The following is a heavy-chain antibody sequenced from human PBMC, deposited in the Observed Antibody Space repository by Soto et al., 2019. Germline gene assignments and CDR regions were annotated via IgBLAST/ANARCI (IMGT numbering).Heavy chain of an antibody. CDR3: ARDRIRAVVAARTPLGY. CDR2: INPSGGST. V-gene: IGHV1-46*01. J-gene: IGHJ4*02. Sequence: ASVKVSCKASGYTFTSYYMHWVRQAPGQGLEWMGIINPSGGSTSYAQKFQGRVTMTRDTSTSTVYMELSSLRSEDTAVYYCARDRIRAVVAARTPLGYWGQGTLVTVSS. D-gene: IGHD1-26*01. CDR1: GYTFTSYY.